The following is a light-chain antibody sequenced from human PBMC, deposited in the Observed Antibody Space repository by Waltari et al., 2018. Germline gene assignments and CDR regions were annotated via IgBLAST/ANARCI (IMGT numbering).Light chain of an antibody. Sequence: QSALTQPASVSGSPGQSITISCTGTNSDIGVHNYVSWYQQHPGKAPKLILYGVSKRSYGVSNRFSGSKADNTASLTISGVQAGDEADYYCSSYTTRDTWLFGGGTKVTVL. CDR3: SSYTTRDTWL. CDR1: NSDIGVHNY. J-gene: IGLJ3*02. V-gene: IGLV2-14*03. CDR2: GVS.